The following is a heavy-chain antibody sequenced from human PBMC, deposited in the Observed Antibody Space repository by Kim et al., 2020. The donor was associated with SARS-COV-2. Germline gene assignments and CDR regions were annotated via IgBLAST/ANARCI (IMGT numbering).Heavy chain of an antibody. V-gene: IGHV4-4*02. D-gene: IGHD3-10*01. Sequence: SETLSLTCAVSGGSISSSNWWSWVRQPPGKGLEWIGEIYHSGSTNYNPSLKSRVTISVDKSKNQFSLKLSSVTAADTAVYYCARRAEVLLWFGESGWFDPWGQGTLVTVSS. CDR1: GGSISSSNW. J-gene: IGHJ5*02. CDR2: IYHSGST. CDR3: ARRAEVLLWFGESGWFDP.